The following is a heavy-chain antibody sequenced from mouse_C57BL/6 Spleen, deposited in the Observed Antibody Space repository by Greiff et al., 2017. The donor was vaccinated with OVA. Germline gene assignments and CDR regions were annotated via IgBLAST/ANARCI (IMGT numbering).Heavy chain of an antibody. CDR1: RFTFSSYA. CDR3: AREAYYGSVYFDY. Sequence: EVMLVESGGGLVKPGGSLKLSCAASRFTFSSYAMSWVRQTPEKRLEWVATISDGGSYTYYPDNVKSRFTISRDNAKNNLYLQMSHLKSEDTAMYYCAREAYYGSVYFDYWGKGTTLTVSS. V-gene: IGHV5-4*01. D-gene: IGHD1-1*01. CDR2: ISDGGSYT. J-gene: IGHJ2*01.